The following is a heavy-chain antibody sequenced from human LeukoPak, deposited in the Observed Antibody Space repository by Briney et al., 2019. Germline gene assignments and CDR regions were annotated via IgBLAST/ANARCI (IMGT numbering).Heavy chain of an antibody. V-gene: IGHV3-30*04. J-gene: IGHJ4*02. Sequence: GGSLRLSCAASGFTFGSYAMHWVRQAPGKGLEWVAVISYDGSNKYYADSVKGRFTISRDNFKNTLFLQMNSLRPEDTAVYYCARDPDTSGYYVFDYWGQGSLVTVSS. CDR1: GFTFGSYA. CDR3: ARDPDTSGYYVFDY. CDR2: ISYDGSNK. D-gene: IGHD3-22*01.